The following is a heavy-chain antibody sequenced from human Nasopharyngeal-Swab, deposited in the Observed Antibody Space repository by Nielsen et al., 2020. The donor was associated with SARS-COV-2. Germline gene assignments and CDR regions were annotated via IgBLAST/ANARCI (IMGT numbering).Heavy chain of an antibody. D-gene: IGHD1-26*01. V-gene: IGHV3-11*01. Sequence: GESLKISCAASGFTFSAYYMSWIRQAPGKGLEWISYISGSSTTINYADSVQGRFTISRDNAKNSLYLQMNNLSAEDTAVYYCARLMELPNDAFDFWGQGTMVTVSS. CDR2: ISGSSTTI. CDR3: ARLMELPNDAFDF. J-gene: IGHJ3*01. CDR1: GFTFSAYY.